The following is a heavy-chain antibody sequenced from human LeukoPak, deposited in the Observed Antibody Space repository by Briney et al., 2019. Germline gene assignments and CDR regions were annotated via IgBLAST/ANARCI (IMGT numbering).Heavy chain of an antibody. CDR1: GFTFSSYS. Sequence: GGSLRLSCAASGFTFSSYSMNWVRQAPGKGLEWVSSISSSSSYIYYADSVKGRFTISRDNAKNSLYLQMNSLRAEDTAVYYCARAPAQLLWFGELLSSGYYYYGMDVWGQGTTVTVSS. V-gene: IGHV3-21*01. J-gene: IGHJ6*02. CDR3: ARAPAQLLWFGELLSSGYYYYGMDV. D-gene: IGHD3-10*01. CDR2: ISSSSSYI.